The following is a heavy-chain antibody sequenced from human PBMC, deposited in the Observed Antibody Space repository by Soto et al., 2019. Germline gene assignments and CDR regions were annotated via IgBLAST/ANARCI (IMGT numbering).Heavy chain of an antibody. V-gene: IGHV4-34*01. CDR1: GGSFSGYY. Sequence: LSLTCAVYGGSFSGYYWSWIRQPPGKGLEWIGEINHSGSTNYNPSLKSRVTISVDTSKNQFSLKLSSVTAADTAVYYCASFHDYSNNRIDYWGQGTLVTV. J-gene: IGHJ4*02. D-gene: IGHD4-4*01. CDR3: ASFHDYSNNRIDY. CDR2: INHSGST.